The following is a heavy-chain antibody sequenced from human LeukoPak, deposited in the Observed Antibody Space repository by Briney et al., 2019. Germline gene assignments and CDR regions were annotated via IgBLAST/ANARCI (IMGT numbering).Heavy chain of an antibody. D-gene: IGHD5-18*01. V-gene: IGHV3-48*01. J-gene: IGHJ4*02. CDR2: ISSSSSTI. CDR1: GFTFSSYS. CDR3: ARGVYVDTAMASN. Sequence: PGGSLRLSCAASGFTFSSYSMNWVRQAPGKGLEWVSYISSSSSTIYYADSVKGRFTISRDNAKNSLYLQMNSLRAEDTAVYYCARGVYVDTAMASNWGQGTLVTVSS.